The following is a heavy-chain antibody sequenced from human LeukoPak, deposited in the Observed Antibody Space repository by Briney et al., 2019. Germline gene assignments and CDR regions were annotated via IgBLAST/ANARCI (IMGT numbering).Heavy chain of an antibody. CDR3: AKYLEPTAVLMDV. CDR2: ISGSGGST. V-gene: IGHV3-23*01. J-gene: IGHJ6*02. Sequence: PGGSLRLSCAASGFTFSSYAMSWVRQAPGKGLEWVSAISGSGGSTYYADSVKGRFTISRENSKNTLYLQMNSMRAEDTAVYHCAKYLEPTAVLMDVWGQGTTVTVSS. D-gene: IGHD1-1*01. CDR1: GFTFSSYA.